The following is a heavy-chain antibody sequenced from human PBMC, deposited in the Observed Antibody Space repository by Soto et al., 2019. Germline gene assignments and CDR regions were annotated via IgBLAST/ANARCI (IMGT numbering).Heavy chain of an antibody. V-gene: IGHV4-39*01. D-gene: IGHD6-19*01. Sequence: QLQLQESGPGLVKPSETLSLTCTVSGGSISSSSYYWGWIRQPPGKGLEWIGSIYYSGSTYYNPSLKRRVTISVDTSKNQFSLKLSSVPAADTAVYYCASTRAVWFDPWGQGTLVTVSS. CDR3: ASTRAVWFDP. CDR1: GGSISSSSYY. CDR2: IYYSGST. J-gene: IGHJ5*02.